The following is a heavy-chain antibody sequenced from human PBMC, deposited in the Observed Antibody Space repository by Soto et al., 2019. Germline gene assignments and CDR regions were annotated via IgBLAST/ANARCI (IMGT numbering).Heavy chain of an antibody. J-gene: IGHJ3*02. D-gene: IGHD6-13*01. CDR2: IYHSGST. CDR3: ARARKQLVLGAFDI. CDR1: GGSISSSNW. V-gene: IGHV4-4*02. Sequence: SETLSLTCAVSGGSISSSNWWSWVRQPPGKGLEWIGEIYHSGSTNYNPSLKSRVTISVDKSKNQFSLKLSSVTAADTAVYYCARARKQLVLGAFDIWGQGTMVTVSS.